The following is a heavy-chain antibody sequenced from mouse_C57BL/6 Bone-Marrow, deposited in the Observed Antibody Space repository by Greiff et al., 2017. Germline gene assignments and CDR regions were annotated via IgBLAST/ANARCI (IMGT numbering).Heavy chain of an antibody. V-gene: IGHV5-4*03. CDR3: GRFGEPDGLAY. CDR2: ISDGGSYT. Sequence: EVKVVESGGGLVKPGGSLKLSCAASGFTFSSYAMSWVRQTPEKRLEWVATISDGGSYTYYPDNVKGRFTISRDNAKNNLYLQMSHLKSEDTAMYYCGRFGEPDGLAYWGQGTLVTVSA. J-gene: IGHJ3*01. CDR1: GFTFSSYA. D-gene: IGHD2-13*01.